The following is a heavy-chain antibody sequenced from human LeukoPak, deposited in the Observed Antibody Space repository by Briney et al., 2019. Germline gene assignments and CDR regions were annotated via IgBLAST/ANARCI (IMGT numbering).Heavy chain of an antibody. J-gene: IGHJ5*02. D-gene: IGHD6-6*01. CDR2: IYTSGST. V-gene: IGHV4-4*07. Sequence: SETLSLTCTVSGGSISSYYWSWIRQPAGKGLEWIGRIYTSGSTNYNPSLKSRVTMSVDTSKNQFSLKLSSVTAADTAVCYCARGVAYSSSSGWFDPWGQGTLVTVSS. CDR1: GGSISSYY. CDR3: ARGVAYSSSSGWFDP.